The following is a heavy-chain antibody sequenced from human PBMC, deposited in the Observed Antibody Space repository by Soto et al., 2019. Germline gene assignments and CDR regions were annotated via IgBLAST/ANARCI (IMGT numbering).Heavy chain of an antibody. Sequence: GGSLRLSCAASGLAFSSYAMSWVRQAPGKGREWVGAISGSGGSTYYADAVKGWFTISRDNSKYTLYLQMKSRRAEYTDVYYCATASGRGQQLVLYYFDYWGQGTLVTVSS. J-gene: IGHJ4*02. V-gene: IGHV3-23*01. CDR2: ISGSGGST. CDR1: GLAFSSYA. D-gene: IGHD6-13*01. CDR3: ATASGRGQQLVLYYFDY.